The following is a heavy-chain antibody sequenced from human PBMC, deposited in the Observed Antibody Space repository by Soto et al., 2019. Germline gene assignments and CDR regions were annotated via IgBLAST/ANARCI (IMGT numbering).Heavy chain of an antibody. CDR2: ISYDGSNK. CDR3: ALLYYYDSSGYSYDAFDI. Sequence: QVQLVESGGGVVQPGRSLRLSCAASGFTFSSYGMHWVRQAPGKGLEWVAVISYDGSNKYYADSVKGRFTISRDNSKNTLYLQMNRLRAEDTAVYYCALLYYYDSSGYSYDAFDIWGQGTMFTVSS. CDR1: GFTFSSYG. D-gene: IGHD3-22*01. J-gene: IGHJ3*02. V-gene: IGHV3-30*03.